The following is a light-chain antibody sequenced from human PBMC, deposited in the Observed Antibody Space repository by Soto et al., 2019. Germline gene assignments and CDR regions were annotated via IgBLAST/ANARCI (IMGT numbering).Light chain of an antibody. V-gene: IGKV1-8*01. CDR2: AAS. Sequence: AIRMTQSPSSLSASTGDRVTITCLASQGISSYLAWYQQKPGKAPKLLIYAASTLQSGVPSRFSGSGSGTEFTLTISSLQPDDFATYYCQQYETYPLTFGGGTKVDIK. CDR3: QQYETYPLT. J-gene: IGKJ4*01. CDR1: QGISSY.